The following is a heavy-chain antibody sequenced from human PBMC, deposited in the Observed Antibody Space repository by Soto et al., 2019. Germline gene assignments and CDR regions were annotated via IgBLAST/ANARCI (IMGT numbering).Heavy chain of an antibody. V-gene: IGHV3-21*01. J-gene: IGHJ4*02. CDR3: ARLGNEYDSGPLFYFKF. CDR1: GFTLRSHT. CDR2: ISSSGNFI. D-gene: IGHD3-10*01. Sequence: GGSLRLSCTASGFTLRSHTMNWVRQAPGKGLEWVSSISSSGNFIYYADSVKGRFTVSRENANNSLYLEMNSLRAEDTAVYYCARLGNEYDSGPLFYFKFWGPGTLVTVSS.